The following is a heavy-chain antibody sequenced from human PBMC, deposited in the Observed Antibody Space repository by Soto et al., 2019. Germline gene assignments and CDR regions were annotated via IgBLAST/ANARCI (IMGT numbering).Heavy chain of an antibody. CDR2: IGSSGSHI. Sequence: GGSLRLSCAASGFTFSSYSMNWVRQTPGKGLEWISCIGSSGSHIYYADSVKGRLSISRDNANNFLYLQMNSLRAEDTALYYCATMGMSATALDTFDIWGQGTMVTVSS. CDR1: GFTFSSYS. CDR3: ATMGMSATALDTFDI. J-gene: IGHJ3*02. D-gene: IGHD1-1*01. V-gene: IGHV3-21*01.